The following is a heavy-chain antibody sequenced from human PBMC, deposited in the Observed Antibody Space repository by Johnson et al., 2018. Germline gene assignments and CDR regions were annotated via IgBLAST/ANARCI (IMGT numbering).Heavy chain of an antibody. CDR1: GGTFSSYA. CDR3: AREIGDRSGAFDI. Sequence: QVQLVESGAEVKKPGSSVKVSCKASGGTFSSYAISWVRQAPGQGLEWMGGIIPIFGTANYAQKFQGRVTITADESTSKAYMELNSLRAGDTAVYYCAREIGDRSGAFDIWGQGTMVTVSS. J-gene: IGHJ3*02. V-gene: IGHV1-69*01. D-gene: IGHD3-10*01. CDR2: IIPIFGTA.